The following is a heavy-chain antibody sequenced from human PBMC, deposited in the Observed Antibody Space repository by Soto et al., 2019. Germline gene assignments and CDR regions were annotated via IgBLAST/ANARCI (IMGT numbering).Heavy chain of an antibody. CDR3: ARGYVAAQPERIAAAGTGAFDI. J-gene: IGHJ3*02. V-gene: IGHV3-13*01. CDR1: GFTFSSYD. CDR2: IGTAGDT. Sequence: GGSLRLSCAASGFTFSSYDMHWVRQATGKGLEWVSAIGTAGDTYYPGSVKGRFTISRENAKNSLYLQMNSLRAGDTAVYYCARGYVAAQPERIAAAGTGAFDIWGQGTMVTVSS. D-gene: IGHD6-13*01.